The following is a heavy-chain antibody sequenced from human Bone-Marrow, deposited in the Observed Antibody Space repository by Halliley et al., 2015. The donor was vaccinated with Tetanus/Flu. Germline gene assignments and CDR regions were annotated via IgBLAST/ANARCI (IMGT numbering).Heavy chain of an antibody. CDR3: ARGEMAIVTFFDL. D-gene: IGHD5-12*01. V-gene: IGHV1-18*04. Sequence: QMQLVQSGAEVKKPGASVKVSCKASGYTFTTYAISWVRQAPGQGLEWMGWISVYNGNTDYAQKLQDRLTMTTDTATSTAYMELRSLRSDDPAVYYCARGEMAIVTFFDLWGQGSLVTVSS. J-gene: IGHJ1*01. CDR2: ISVYNGNT. CDR1: GYTFTTYA.